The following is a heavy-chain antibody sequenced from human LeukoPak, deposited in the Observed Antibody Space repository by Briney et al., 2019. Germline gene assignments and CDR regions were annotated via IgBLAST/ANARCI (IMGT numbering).Heavy chain of an antibody. V-gene: IGHV3-23*01. CDR2: ISDTAGKT. D-gene: IGHD1-26*01. CDR1: GFTFSSYS. J-gene: IGHJ4*02. CDR3: AKGSGIVILSNPLDY. Sequence: PGGSLRLSCAASGFTFSSYSMSWVRQAPGKGLEWVSCISDTAGKTYYADSVKGLFTSSRDNSKNTLYLQKTSLRVEDTAVYYCAKGSGIVILSNPLDYWGEGTLVTVSS.